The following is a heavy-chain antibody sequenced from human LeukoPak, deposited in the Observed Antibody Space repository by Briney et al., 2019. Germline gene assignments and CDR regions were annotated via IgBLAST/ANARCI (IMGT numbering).Heavy chain of an antibody. CDR1: GFTFSSYG. D-gene: IGHD5-12*01. J-gene: IGHJ4*02. CDR2: ISYDGSNK. V-gene: IGHV3-30*18. Sequence: GGSLRLSCAASGFTFSSYGMHGVRQAPGKGLEGVAVISYDGSNKYYAASVKGRFTISRDNSKNTLYLQMNSLRAEDTAVYYCAKDQADIVAKYYFDYWGQGTLVTVSS. CDR3: AKDQADIVAKYYFDY.